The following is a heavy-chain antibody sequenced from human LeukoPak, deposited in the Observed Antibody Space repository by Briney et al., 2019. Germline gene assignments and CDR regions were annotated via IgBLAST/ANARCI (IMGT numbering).Heavy chain of an antibody. CDR3: ARVAASDYGDYGPLYFDY. CDR1: GFTFSSHW. V-gene: IGHV3-7*03. J-gene: IGHJ4*02. D-gene: IGHD4-17*01. Sequence: GSLRLSCAASGFTFSSHWMSWVRQAPGKGLEWVANIKKDGSEKYYVDSVKGRFTISRDNAKNSLYLQMNSLRAEDTAVYYCARVAASDYGDYGPLYFDYWGQGTLVTVSS. CDR2: IKKDGSEK.